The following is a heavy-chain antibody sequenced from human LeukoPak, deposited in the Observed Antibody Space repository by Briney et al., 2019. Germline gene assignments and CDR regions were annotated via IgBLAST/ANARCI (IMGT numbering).Heavy chain of an antibody. Sequence: PSETLSLTCTVSGGSISSYYWSWIRQPAGKGLEWIGRIYTSGSTNYNPSLKSRVTMSVDTSKNQFSLKLSSVTAADTAVYYCASQSYSSGYYRYAFDIWGQGTMVTVSS. V-gene: IGHV4-4*07. J-gene: IGHJ3*02. CDR1: GGSISSYY. CDR3: ASQSYSSGYYRYAFDI. D-gene: IGHD3-22*01. CDR2: IYTSGST.